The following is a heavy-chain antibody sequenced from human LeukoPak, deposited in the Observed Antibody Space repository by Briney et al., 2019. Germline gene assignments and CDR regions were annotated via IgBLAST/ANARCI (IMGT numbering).Heavy chain of an antibody. D-gene: IGHD6-13*01. V-gene: IGHV3-21*01. CDR1: GFTFSTYT. Sequence: GGSLRLSCAASGFTFSTYTMNWVRQAPGKGLEWVSSISSSGYYIYYADSVKGRFTISRDNAKNSLYLQMNSLRAEDTAVYYCARDIATAGHLAFDYWGQGILVTVYS. CDR2: ISSSGYYI. CDR3: ARDIATAGHLAFDY. J-gene: IGHJ4*02.